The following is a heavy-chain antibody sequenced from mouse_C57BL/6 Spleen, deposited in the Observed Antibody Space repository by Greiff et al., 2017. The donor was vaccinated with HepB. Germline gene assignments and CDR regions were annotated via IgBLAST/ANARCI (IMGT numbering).Heavy chain of an antibody. CDR3: ARDDYHGFYAMDY. CDR1: GYTFTSYW. D-gene: IGHD1-1*01. J-gene: IGHJ4*01. Sequence: VQLQQSGAELVRPGSSVKLSCKASGYTFTSYWMHWVKQRPIQGLEWIGNIDPSDSETHYNQKFKDKATLTVDKSSSTAYMQLSSLTSEDSAVYYCARDDYHGFYAMDYWGQGTSVTVSS. V-gene: IGHV1-52*01. CDR2: IDPSDSET.